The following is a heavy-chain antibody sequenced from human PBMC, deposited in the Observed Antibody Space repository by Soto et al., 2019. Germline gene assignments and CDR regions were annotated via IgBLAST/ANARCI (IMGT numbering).Heavy chain of an antibody. CDR1: GFNFSSYA. V-gene: IGHV3-23*01. CDR3: AKALHGSGPTDAFGI. CDR2: ISGSGGST. Sequence: GGSLNLSCAASGFNFSSYAMSWVRQAPGKGLEWVSAISGSGGSTYYADSVKGRFTISRDNSKNTLYLQMNSLRAEDTAVYYCAKALHGSGPTDAFGIWGQGTMVTVSS. D-gene: IGHD3-10*01. J-gene: IGHJ3*02.